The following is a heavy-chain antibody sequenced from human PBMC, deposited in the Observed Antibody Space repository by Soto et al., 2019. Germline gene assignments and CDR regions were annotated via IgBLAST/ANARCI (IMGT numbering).Heavy chain of an antibody. CDR2: ISADGSGT. D-gene: IGHD3-3*01. CDR1: GFTFRSYE. J-gene: IGHJ4*02. CDR3: VRDLHEPLSGDVLRVTK. V-gene: IGHV3-48*03. Sequence: PGGSLRLSCAASGFTFRSYEMHWVRQPPGKGLQWISYISADGSGTYYADSVRGRFTISRDNARNSLSLQMNSLRADDTAIYYCVRDLHEPLSGDVLRVTKWGQGTQVTVSS.